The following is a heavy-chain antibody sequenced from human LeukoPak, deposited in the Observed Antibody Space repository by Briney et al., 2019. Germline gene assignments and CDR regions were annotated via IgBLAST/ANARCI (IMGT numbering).Heavy chain of an antibody. CDR2: ISANNGNT. J-gene: IGHJ6*03. CDR1: GYTFTSYG. Sequence: GASVKVSCKASGYTFTSYGISWVRQAPGQGLEWMGWISANNGNTYYAQKLQGRVTMTTDTFTSTAYMELRSLRSDDTALYFCARAPSGQLAGYFYNYMDVWGKGTTITVSS. CDR3: ARAPSGQLAGYFYNYMDV. V-gene: IGHV1-18*01. D-gene: IGHD1-1*01.